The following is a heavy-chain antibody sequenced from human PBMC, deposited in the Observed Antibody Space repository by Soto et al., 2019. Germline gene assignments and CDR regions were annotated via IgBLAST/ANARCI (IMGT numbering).Heavy chain of an antibody. CDR3: ARAHCGGDCYSGVDY. CDR2: IIPIFGTA. V-gene: IGHV1-69*05. CDR1: GGTFSSYA. D-gene: IGHD2-21*02. J-gene: IGHJ4*02. Sequence: SVKVSCKASGGTFSSYAISWVRQAPGQGLEWMGGIIPIFGTANYAQKFQGSVTMTRDTSISTAYMELSRLRSDDTAVYYCARAHCGGDCYSGVDYWGQGTLVTVSS.